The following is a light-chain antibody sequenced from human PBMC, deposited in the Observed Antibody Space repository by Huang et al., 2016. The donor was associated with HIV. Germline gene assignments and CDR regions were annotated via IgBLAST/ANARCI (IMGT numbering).Light chain of an antibody. CDR3: QQSYSLPLS. CDR2: AAS. CDR1: QNISYY. Sequence: DIQMTQSPPSLSASVGSRVALTCQASQNISYYLNWYQEKSGKAPNLLLYAASRLVSGVPSRFSGGGSGSNFTLTITNLQPEDIGTYYCQQSYSLPLSFGPGTTVNVK. V-gene: IGKV1-39*01. J-gene: IGKJ3*01.